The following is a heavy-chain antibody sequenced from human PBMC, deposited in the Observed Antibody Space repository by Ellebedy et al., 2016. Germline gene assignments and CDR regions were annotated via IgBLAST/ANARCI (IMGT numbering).Heavy chain of an antibody. CDR1: GFTFTSSA. V-gene: IGHV1-58*02. Sequence: ASVKVSCKASGFTFTSSAMQWVRQARGQRLEWIGWIVVGSGNTNYAQKFQGRVTMTRDTSTSTVYMELSSLRSEDTAVYSCASSYGSGVYYGMDVWGQGTTVTVSS. D-gene: IGHD3-10*01. CDR2: IVVGSGNT. J-gene: IGHJ6*02. CDR3: ASSYGSGVYYGMDV.